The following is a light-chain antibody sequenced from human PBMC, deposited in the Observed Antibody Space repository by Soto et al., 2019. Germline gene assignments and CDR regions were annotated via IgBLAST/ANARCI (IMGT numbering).Light chain of an antibody. V-gene: IGLV2-14*01. J-gene: IGLJ2*01. CDR1: RSDVGRYNY. CDR2: EVT. Sequence: QSALTQPASVSGSPGQSITISCTGTRSDVGRYNYVSWYQQHPGEVPKLLIYEVTYRPSGVSARFSGSKSGSTASLTISGLQAEDEADYFCSSYSTTTTPHVLFGGGTKLTVL. CDR3: SSYSTTTTPHVL.